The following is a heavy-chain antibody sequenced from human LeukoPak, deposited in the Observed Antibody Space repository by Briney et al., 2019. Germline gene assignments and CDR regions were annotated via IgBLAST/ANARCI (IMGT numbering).Heavy chain of an antibody. CDR1: GGSISSGDYY. J-gene: IGHJ4*02. Sequence: SQTLSLPCTVSGGSISSGDYYWSWIRQPPGKGLEWIGYIYYSGSTYYNPSLKSRVTISVDTSKNQFSLKLSSVTAADTAVYYCARGRRGYSGYEFDYWGQGTLVTVSS. CDR2: IYYSGST. CDR3: ARGRRGYSGYEFDY. D-gene: IGHD5-12*01. V-gene: IGHV4-30-4*01.